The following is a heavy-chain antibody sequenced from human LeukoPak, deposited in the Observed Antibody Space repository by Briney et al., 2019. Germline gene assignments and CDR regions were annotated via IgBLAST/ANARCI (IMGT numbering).Heavy chain of an antibody. CDR3: AKYEMAARLNYFDY. V-gene: IGHV3-30*02. Sequence: GGSLRLSCAASGFTFSSYGMHWVRQAPGKGLEWVAFIRYDGSNKYYADSVKGRFTISRDNSKNTLYLQMNSLRAEDTAVYYCAKYEMAARLNYFDYWGQGTLVTVSS. CDR1: GFTFSSYG. J-gene: IGHJ4*02. CDR2: IRYDGSNK. D-gene: IGHD6-6*01.